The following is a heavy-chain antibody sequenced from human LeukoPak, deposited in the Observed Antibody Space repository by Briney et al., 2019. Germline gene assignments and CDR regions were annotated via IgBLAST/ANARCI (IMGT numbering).Heavy chain of an antibody. V-gene: IGHV4-4*09. Sequence: SETLSLTCTVSGGSISSYYCSWIRQPPGKGLEWIGYIYTSGSINYNPSLKSRVTISVDTSKNQFSLKLSSVTAADTAVYYCARLGYYDSSGYYSYYHYYMDVWGKGTTVTVSS. J-gene: IGHJ6*03. CDR2: IYTSGSI. CDR3: ARLGYYDSSGYYSYYHYYMDV. CDR1: GGSISSYY. D-gene: IGHD3-22*01.